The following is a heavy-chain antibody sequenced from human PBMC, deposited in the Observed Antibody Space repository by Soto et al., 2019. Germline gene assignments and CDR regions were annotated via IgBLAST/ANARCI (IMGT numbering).Heavy chain of an antibody. CDR3: ARGLRDIVVVVAATPSGVAWFDP. CDR2: MNPNSGNT. J-gene: IGHJ5*02. CDR1: GYTFTSYD. V-gene: IGHV1-8*01. Sequence: ASVKVSCKASGYTFTSYDINWVRQATGQGLEWMGWMNPNSGNTGYAQKFQGRVTMTRNTSISTAYMELSSLRSEDTAVYYCARGLRDIVVVVAATPSGVAWFDPWGQGTLVPVSS. D-gene: IGHD2-15*01.